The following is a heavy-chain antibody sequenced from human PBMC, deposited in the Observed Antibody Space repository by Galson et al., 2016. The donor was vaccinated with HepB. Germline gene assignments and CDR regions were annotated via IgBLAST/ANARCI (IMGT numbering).Heavy chain of an antibody. CDR3: ARMEAAAGISFMRH. Sequence: QSGAEVKKPGESLRISCDVSGYSFTTYWISWVRQMPGKGLEWMGRVDPKDSYTNYSPSFQGHVTISVDKSISAAYLQWSSLKASDTAMYYGARMEAAAGISFMRHWGQGTLVTVSS. V-gene: IGHV5-10-1*01. CDR1: GYSFTTYW. J-gene: IGHJ1*01. D-gene: IGHD6-25*01. CDR2: VDPKDSYT.